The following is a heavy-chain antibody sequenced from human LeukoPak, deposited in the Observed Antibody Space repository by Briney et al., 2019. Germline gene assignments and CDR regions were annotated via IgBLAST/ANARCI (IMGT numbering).Heavy chain of an antibody. CDR1: GFTFSSYA. CDR3: ARSGYSYGFHFDY. J-gene: IGHJ4*02. V-gene: IGHV3-30*04. Sequence: GRSLGLSCAASGFTFSSYAMHWVRQAPGKGVEWVAVISYDGSNKYYADSVKGRFTISRDNSKNTLYLQMNSLRAEDTAVYYCARSGYSYGFHFDYWGQGTLVTVSS. D-gene: IGHD5-18*01. CDR2: ISYDGSNK.